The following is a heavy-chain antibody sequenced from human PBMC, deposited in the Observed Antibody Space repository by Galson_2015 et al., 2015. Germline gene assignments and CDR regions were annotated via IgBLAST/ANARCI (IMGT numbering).Heavy chain of an antibody. D-gene: IGHD6-13*01. CDR1: GFTFSSYA. CDR2: ISGGGGST. V-gene: IGHV3-23*01. J-gene: IGHJ6*03. CDR3: AKAGLAAGASSYYMDV. Sequence: SLRLSCAASGFTFSSYAMSWVRQAPGKGLEWVSSISGGGGSTYYADSVKGRFTISRDNSKISLYLQMNSLRAEDTAVYYCAKAGLAAGASSYYMDVWGKGTTVTVSS.